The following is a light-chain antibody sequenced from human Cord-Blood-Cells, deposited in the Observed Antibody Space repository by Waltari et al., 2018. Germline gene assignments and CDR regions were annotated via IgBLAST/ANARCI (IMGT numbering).Light chain of an antibody. Sequence: EIVLTQSPGTLSLSPGERATLSCRASQSVRSSDLAWYQQKPGQAPRLLIYGASSRATGIPDRFSGSGSGTDFTLTISRLEPEDFAVYYCQQYGSSPPITFGPGTKVDIK. CDR2: GAS. J-gene: IGKJ3*01. V-gene: IGKV3-20*01. CDR1: QSVRSSD. CDR3: QQYGSSPPIT.